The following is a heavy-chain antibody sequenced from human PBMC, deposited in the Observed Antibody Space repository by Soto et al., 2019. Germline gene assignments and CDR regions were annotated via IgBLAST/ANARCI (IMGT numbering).Heavy chain of an antibody. J-gene: IGHJ4*02. CDR3: ARGGYSESRDYYAY. CDR2: IYYRGSGNT. V-gene: IGHV4-39*01. D-gene: IGHD3-22*01. CDR1: GVSITRSSYS. Sequence: SETLSLTCTVSGVSITRSSYSWGWIRQPPGKGLEWIGSIYYRGSGNTYYNVSLKSRLTISVDTSNNQFSLRLTSLTAADTAVYYCARGGYSESRDYYAYWGQGTLVTVSS.